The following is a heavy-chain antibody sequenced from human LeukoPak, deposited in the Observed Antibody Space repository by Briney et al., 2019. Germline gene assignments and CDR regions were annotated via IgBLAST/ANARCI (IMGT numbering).Heavy chain of an antibody. J-gene: IGHJ4*02. CDR2: IYHSGST. CDR3: ARVSGYSYGYGDY. D-gene: IGHD5-18*01. CDR1: GGPINNYY. Sequence: SETLSLTCTVSGGPINNYYWSWIRQSPGKGLEWIGSIYHSGSTYYNPSLKSRVTISVDTSKNQFSLKLSSVTAAEPAVYYCARVSGYSYGYGDYWGQGTLVTVSS. V-gene: IGHV4-59*08.